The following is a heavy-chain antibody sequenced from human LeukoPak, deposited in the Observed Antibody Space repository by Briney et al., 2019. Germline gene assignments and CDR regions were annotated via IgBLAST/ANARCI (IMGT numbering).Heavy chain of an antibody. J-gene: IGHJ4*02. CDR1: GGTFSSYA. V-gene: IGHV1-69*05. CDR2: IIPIFGTA. Sequence: GPSVKVSCKASGGTFSSYAISRVRQAPGQGLEWMGRIIPIFGTANYAQKFQGRVTITTDESTSTAYMELSSLRSEDTAVYYCAREAPNYYDSSGYYPFDYWGQGTLVTVSS. D-gene: IGHD3-22*01. CDR3: AREAPNYYDSSGYYPFDY.